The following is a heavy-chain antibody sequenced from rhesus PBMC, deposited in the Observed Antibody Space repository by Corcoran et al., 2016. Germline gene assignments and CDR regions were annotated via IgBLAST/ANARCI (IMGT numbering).Heavy chain of an antibody. CDR3: ATGQLVNYFDF. CDR2: IYGGGSST. Sequence: QLQLQESGPGLVKPSETLSVSCAVSGGSISSSYWSWIRQAPGKGLEWVGYIYGGGSSTNYNPSLKGRVTLSVDTSKNQFSLKLSSVTAADTAVYYWATGQLVNYFDFWGQGVLVTVSS. J-gene: IGHJ4*01. V-gene: IGHV4-169*02. D-gene: IGHD6-13*01. CDR1: GGSISSSY.